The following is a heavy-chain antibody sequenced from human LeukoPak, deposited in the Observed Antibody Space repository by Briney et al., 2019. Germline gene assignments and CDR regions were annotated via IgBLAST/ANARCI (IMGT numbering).Heavy chain of an antibody. CDR1: GFTFGDYA. D-gene: IGHD6-19*01. CDR2: ISWNSGNI. V-gene: IGHV3-9*01. J-gene: IGHJ6*02. CDR3: AKGDSGSYYYGMDV. Sequence: GGSLRLSCTASGFTFGDYAMHWVRLAPGKGLEWVSGISWNSGNIDYADSVKGRFTISRDNAKNSLYLQMNSLRPEDTAFYYCAKGDSGSYYYGMDVWGRGTTVTVSS.